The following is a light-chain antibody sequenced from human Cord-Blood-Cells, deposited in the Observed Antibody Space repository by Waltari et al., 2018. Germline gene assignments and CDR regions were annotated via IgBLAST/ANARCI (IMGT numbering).Light chain of an antibody. J-gene: IGLJ3*02. CDR2: EGG. CDR1: SRDVGSYHL. V-gene: IGLV2-23*01. CDR3: CSYAGSSTLV. Sequence: QSALTQPASVSGSPGQSITISCTGTSRDVGSYHLFSWYQQHPGKAPKRMIYEGGKRPSGVSNRFSGSKSGNTASLTSSGLQAEDEADYYCCSYAGSSTLVFGGGTKLTVL.